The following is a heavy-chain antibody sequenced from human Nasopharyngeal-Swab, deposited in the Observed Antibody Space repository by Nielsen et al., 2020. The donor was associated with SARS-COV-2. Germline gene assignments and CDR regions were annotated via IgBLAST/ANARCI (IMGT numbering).Heavy chain of an antibody. D-gene: IGHD1-26*01. CDR1: GFTFSDYW. CDR3: VRAGYSGSYGGFDL. CDR2: VNTDGSSP. Sequence: GGSLRLSCAASGFTFSDYWIHWVRQAPGAGLVWVSRVNTDGSSPSYADSVRGRFTISRDNAQNMVYAQLSNLSVEDTAVYYCVRAGYSGSYGGFDLWGQGALVTVSS. V-gene: IGHV3-74*01. J-gene: IGHJ4*02.